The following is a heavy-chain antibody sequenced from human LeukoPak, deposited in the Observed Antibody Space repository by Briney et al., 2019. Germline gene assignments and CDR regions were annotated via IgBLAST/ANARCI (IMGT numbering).Heavy chain of an antibody. D-gene: IGHD3-22*01. CDR3: ARDPPPMIRYDAFDI. CDR1: GFTVSSNY. Sequence: PGGSLRLSCAASGFTVSSNYMSWVRQAPGKGLEWVSVIYSGGSTYYADSVKGRFTISRDNSKNTLYLQMNSLRAEDTAVYYCARDPPPMIRYDAFDIWGQGTMVTVSS. J-gene: IGHJ3*02. V-gene: IGHV3-66*01. CDR2: IYSGGST.